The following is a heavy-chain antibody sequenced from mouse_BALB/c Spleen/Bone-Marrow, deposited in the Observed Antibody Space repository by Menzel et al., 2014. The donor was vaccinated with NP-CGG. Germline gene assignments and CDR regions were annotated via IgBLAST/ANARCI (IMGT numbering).Heavy chain of an antibody. Sequence: VQLKQSGPGLMKPSQSLSLTCTVTGHSITSAYAWNWIRQFPGDKLEWMGYITSSGHTSYNPSLKSRISITRDTSKNQFFLQLNSVTTEDTATYFCARSGNFFDYWGQGTTLTVSS. CDR3: ARSGNFFDY. J-gene: IGHJ2*01. CDR2: ITSSGHT. V-gene: IGHV3-2*02. CDR1: GHSITSAYA. D-gene: IGHD3-1*01.